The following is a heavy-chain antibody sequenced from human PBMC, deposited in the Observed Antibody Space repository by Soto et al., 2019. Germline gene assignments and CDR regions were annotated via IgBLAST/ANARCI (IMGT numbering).Heavy chain of an antibody. CDR1: GGSISSYY. D-gene: IGHD6-6*01. CDR2: IYYSGST. Sequence: SETLSLTCPVSGGSISSYYWSWIRQPPGKGLEWIGYIYYSGSTNYNPSLKSRATISLDTSKNQFSLKLTSVTAADTAVYYCARTARIFDYWGPGILVTVSS. V-gene: IGHV4-59*08. J-gene: IGHJ4*02. CDR3: ARTARIFDY.